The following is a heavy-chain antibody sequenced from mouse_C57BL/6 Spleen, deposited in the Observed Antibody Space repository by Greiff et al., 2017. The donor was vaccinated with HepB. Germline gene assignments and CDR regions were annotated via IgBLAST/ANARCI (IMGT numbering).Heavy chain of an antibody. Sequence: ESGPSLVSPSQPLSLPCTVTGFSINSDCYWIWIRQFPGNKLEYIGYTFYSGITYYNPSLESRTYITRDTSKNQFSLKLSSVTTEDTATYYCARKSGDEGYWSFDVWGKGTPVTVSS. CDR3: ARKSGDEGYWSFDV. CDR2: TFYSGIT. J-gene: IGHJ1*03. D-gene: IGHD2-13*01. V-gene: IGHV3-3*01. CDR1: GFSINSDCY.